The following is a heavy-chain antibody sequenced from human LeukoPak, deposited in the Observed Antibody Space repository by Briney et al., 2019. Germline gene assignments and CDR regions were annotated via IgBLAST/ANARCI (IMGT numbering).Heavy chain of an antibody. V-gene: IGHV4-39*01. CDR3: ARHGSRWRGGLVGAFDY. D-gene: IGHD1-26*01. Sequence: SETLSLTCIVFNGSISSNTYYWGWIRQPPGQGLEWIGTIYYTGSTYNNPSLKSRVTISGDTSKNQFSLKLSSVAAADTAVYYCARHGSRWRGGLVGAFDYWGQGTLVTVSS. CDR1: NGSISSNTYY. CDR2: IYYTGST. J-gene: IGHJ4*02.